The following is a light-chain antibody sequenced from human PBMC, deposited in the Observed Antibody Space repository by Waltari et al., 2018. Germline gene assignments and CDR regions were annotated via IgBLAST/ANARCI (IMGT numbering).Light chain of an antibody. Sequence: ETVMMQSPATLSLSPGERATLSCRASQSVGSTLAWYQQKPGQAPRLLIYYASSRATGIPDRFSGSGSGTDFTLTITSLEPEDFAVYYCQQRSNWWTFGQGTKVEIK. CDR2: YAS. V-gene: IGKV3-11*01. CDR3: QQRSNWWT. CDR1: QSVGST. J-gene: IGKJ1*01.